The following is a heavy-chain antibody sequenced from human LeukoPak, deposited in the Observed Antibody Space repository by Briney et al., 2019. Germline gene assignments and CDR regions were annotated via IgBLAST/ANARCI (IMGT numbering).Heavy chain of an antibody. J-gene: IGHJ5*02. D-gene: IGHD1-7*01. CDR1: GFTVSSNY. Sequence: GGSLRLSCAASGFTVSSNYMSWVRQAPGKGLEWVSVIYSGGSTYYADSVKGRFTISRDNSKDTLYLQMNSLRAEDTAVYYCAKVPNWNYLWFDPWGQGTLVTVSS. CDR2: IYSGGST. CDR3: AKVPNWNYLWFDP. V-gene: IGHV3-53*01.